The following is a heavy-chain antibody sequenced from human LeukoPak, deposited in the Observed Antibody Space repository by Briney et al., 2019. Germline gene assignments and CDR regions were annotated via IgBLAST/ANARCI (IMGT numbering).Heavy chain of an antibody. CDR3: AREDYYGSGSPLSIYYFDY. D-gene: IGHD3-10*01. V-gene: IGHV1-2*02. CDR2: INPNSGGT. CDR1: GYTFTGYY. Sequence: ASVKVSCKASGYTFTGYYMHWVRQAPGQGLEWMGWINPNSGGTNYAQKFQGRVTMTRDTSISTAYMELSRLRSDDTAVYYCAREDYYGSGSPLSIYYFDYWGQGTLVTVSS. J-gene: IGHJ4*02.